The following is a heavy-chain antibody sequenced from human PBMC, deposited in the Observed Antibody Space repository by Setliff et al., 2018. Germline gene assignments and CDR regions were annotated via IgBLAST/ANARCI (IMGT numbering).Heavy chain of an antibody. V-gene: IGHV4-61*02. CDR3: AKERYLDWFFEE. D-gene: IGHD3-9*01. Sequence: PSETLSLTCTVSGGSITSGSFYWSWIRQSDGKRPEWIGRIHASGSPDYNPSLRGRVTMSLDPSANQFSLKLSSVTAADTARYYCAKERYLDWFFEEWGQGTLVTVSS. J-gene: IGHJ4*02. CDR2: IHASGSP. CDR1: GGSITSGSFY.